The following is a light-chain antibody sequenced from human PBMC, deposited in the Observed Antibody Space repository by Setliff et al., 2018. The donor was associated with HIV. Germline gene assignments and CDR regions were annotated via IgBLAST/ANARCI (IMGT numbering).Light chain of an antibody. CDR1: TSDVGGYNY. V-gene: IGLV2-14*01. Sequence: QSALAQPASVSGSPGQSITISCTATTSDVGGYNYVSWYQHHPGKAPKLMIYEVSNRPSGVSNRFSGSKSGNTASLTISGLQAEDEADYFCSSYTSSSTYVFGAGTKGTVL. CDR2: EVS. J-gene: IGLJ1*01. CDR3: SSYTSSSTYV.